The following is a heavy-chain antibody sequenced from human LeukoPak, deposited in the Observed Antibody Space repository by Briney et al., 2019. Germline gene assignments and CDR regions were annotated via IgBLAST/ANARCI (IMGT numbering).Heavy chain of an antibody. J-gene: IGHJ4*02. V-gene: IGHV3-30*02. CDR2: IRYDGSNK. D-gene: IGHD2-15*01. CDR1: GFAFSNYA. Sequence: PGGSLRLSCTTSGFAFSNYAMNWVRQAPGKGLEWVAFIRYDGSNKYYADSVKGRFTISRDNSKNTLYLQMNSLRAEDTAVYYCAKPCRLLSGFDYWGQGTLVTVSS. CDR3: AKPCRLLSGFDY.